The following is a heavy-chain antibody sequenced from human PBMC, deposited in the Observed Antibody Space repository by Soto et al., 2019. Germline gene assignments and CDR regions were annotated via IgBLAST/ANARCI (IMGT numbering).Heavy chain of an antibody. Sequence: LSLTCTVSGGSISSYYWSWIRQPAGKGLEWIGRIYTSGSTNYNPSLKSRVTMSVDTSKDQFSLKLSSVTAADTAVYYCARDQILRYFDWLFRDDAFDIWGQGTMVTVSS. D-gene: IGHD3-9*01. J-gene: IGHJ3*02. CDR3: ARDQILRYFDWLFRDDAFDI. CDR2: IYTSGST. CDR1: GGSISSYY. V-gene: IGHV4-4*07.